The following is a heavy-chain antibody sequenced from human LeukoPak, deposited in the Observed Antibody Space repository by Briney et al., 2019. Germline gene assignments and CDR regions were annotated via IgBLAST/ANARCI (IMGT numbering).Heavy chain of an antibody. V-gene: IGHV3-21*01. CDR2: ISSSSSYI. J-gene: IGHJ4*02. Sequence: GGSLRLSCAASGFTFSSYSMNWVRQAPGKGLEWVSSISSSSSYIYYADSVKGRFTISRDNAKKSVYLQMNSLRAEDTAVYYCARIYGSGSYWDYWGQGTLVTVSS. D-gene: IGHD3-10*01. CDR3: ARIYGSGSYWDY. CDR1: GFTFSSYS.